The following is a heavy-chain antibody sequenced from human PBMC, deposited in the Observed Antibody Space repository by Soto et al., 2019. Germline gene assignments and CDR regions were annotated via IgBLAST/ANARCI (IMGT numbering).Heavy chain of an antibody. D-gene: IGHD3-3*01. J-gene: IGHJ4*02. V-gene: IGHV1-8*01. CDR1: GYTFTSYD. CDR2: MNPNSGNT. Sequence: GASVKVSCKVSGYTFTSYDINWVRQATGQGLEWMGWMNPNSGNTGYAQKFQGRVTMTRNTSISTAYMELSSLRSEDTAVYYCARENTIFGVVKGGDYWGQGTLVTVPQ. CDR3: ARENTIFGVVKGGDY.